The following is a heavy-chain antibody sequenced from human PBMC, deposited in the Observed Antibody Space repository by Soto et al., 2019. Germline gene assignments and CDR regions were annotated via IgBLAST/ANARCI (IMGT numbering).Heavy chain of an antibody. D-gene: IGHD1-1*01. J-gene: IGHJ4*02. CDR3: ARGRYGDY. Sequence: QGHLVQSGAEVKKPGASVKVSCKGSGYTFTSYGITWVRQAPGQGLEWMGWISARNGDTDYAQKLQGRVTVTRDTSTSTAYMELRSLRSDDTAVYYFARGRYGDYWGQGALVTVSS. CDR1: GYTFTSYG. CDR2: ISARNGDT. V-gene: IGHV1-18*01.